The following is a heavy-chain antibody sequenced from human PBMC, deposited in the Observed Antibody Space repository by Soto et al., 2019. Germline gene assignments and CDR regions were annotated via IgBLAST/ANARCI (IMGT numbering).Heavy chain of an antibody. CDR3: ARSSTVTYGGWYFDL. CDR2: IGTAGDT. V-gene: IGHV3-13*01. CDR1: GFTFSSYD. D-gene: IGHD4-17*01. Sequence: VQLVESGGGLVQPGGSLRLSCAASGFTFSSYDMHWVRQATGKGLEWVSAIGTAGDTYYPGSVKGRFTISRENAKNSLYLQMNSLRAGDTAVYYCARSSTVTYGGWYFDLWGRGTLVTVSS. J-gene: IGHJ2*01.